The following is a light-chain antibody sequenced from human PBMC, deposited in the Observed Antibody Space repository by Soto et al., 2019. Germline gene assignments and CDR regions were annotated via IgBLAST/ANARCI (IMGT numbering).Light chain of an antibody. CDR3: SSFASRNTWV. Sequence: QSALTQPPSASGSPGQSVTISCTGTSSDVGAYNYVSWYQQHAGKAPKLVIYEVIKQPPGVPDRFSCSKSSYTVALTVSGLQAEDEADYYCSSFASRNTWVFGGGTMMTVL. CDR1: SSDVGAYNY. CDR2: EVI. V-gene: IGLV2-8*01. J-gene: IGLJ3*02.